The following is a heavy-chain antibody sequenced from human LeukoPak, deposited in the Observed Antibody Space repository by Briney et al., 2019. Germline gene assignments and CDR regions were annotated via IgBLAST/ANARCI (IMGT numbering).Heavy chain of an antibody. J-gene: IGHJ5*02. Sequence: PSETLSLTCTVSGGSISSYYWSWIRQPPGKGLEWIGYIYYSGSTNYNPSLKSRVTISVDTSKNQFSLKLSSVTAADTAVYYCARVGRDGNWFDPWGQGTLVTVSS. V-gene: IGHV4-59*08. CDR2: IYYSGST. CDR1: GGSISSYY. CDR3: ARVGRDGNWFDP. D-gene: IGHD3-10*01.